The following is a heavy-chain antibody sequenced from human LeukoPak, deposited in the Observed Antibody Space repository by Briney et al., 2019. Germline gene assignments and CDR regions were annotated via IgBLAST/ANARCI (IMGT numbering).Heavy chain of an antibody. D-gene: IGHD2-21*01. Sequence: GGSLRLSCAASGFTFDDYAMHWVRQAPGKGLEWVSGISWNSGSIGYADSVKGRFTISRDNAKNSLYLQMNSLRAEDTALYYCATVISSHYYYGMDVWGQGTTVTVSS. V-gene: IGHV3-9*01. CDR2: ISWNSGSI. J-gene: IGHJ6*02. CDR3: ATVISSHYYYGMDV. CDR1: GFTFDDYA.